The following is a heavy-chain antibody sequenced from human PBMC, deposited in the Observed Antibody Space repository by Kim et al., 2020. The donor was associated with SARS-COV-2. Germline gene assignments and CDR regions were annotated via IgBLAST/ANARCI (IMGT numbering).Heavy chain of an antibody. CDR1: GGSISSSSYY. J-gene: IGHJ4*02. D-gene: IGHD6-19*01. CDR3: ARQWVLAVAGTVLFDY. Sequence: SETLSLTCTVSGGSISSSSYYWGWIRQPPGKGLEWIGSIYYSGSTYYNPSLKSRVTISVDTSKNQFSLKLSSVTAADTAVYYCARQWVLAVAGTVLFDYWGQGTLVTVPS. V-gene: IGHV4-39*01. CDR2: IYYSGST.